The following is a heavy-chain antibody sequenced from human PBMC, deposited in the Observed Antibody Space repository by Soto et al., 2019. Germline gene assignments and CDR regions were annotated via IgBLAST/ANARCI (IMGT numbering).Heavy chain of an antibody. CDR2: IIPIFGTA. V-gene: IGHV1-69*12. Sequence: QVQLVQSGAEVKKPGSSVKVSCKASGGTFSSYAISWVRQAPGQGLEWMGGIIPIFGTANYAQKFQGRVTITADESTSTAYMELSSLRYEDTAVYYCARGSADIVVVVAAYDAFDIWGQGTMVTVSS. CDR1: GGTFSSYA. D-gene: IGHD2-15*01. CDR3: ARGSADIVVVVAAYDAFDI. J-gene: IGHJ3*02.